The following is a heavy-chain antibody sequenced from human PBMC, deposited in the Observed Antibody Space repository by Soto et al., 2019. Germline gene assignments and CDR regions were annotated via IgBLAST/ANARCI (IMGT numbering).Heavy chain of an antibody. J-gene: IGHJ4*02. D-gene: IGHD3-16*01. CDR2: ISWNSGSI. Sequence: EVQLVDSGGGLVQPGRSLRLSCAASGYTFGDHAMHWVRQAPGKGLEWVSGISWNSGSIGYADSVKGRFTISRDNAKNPLYLQMNGLRAEDPALYYCAKDSGGGVGLFDYWGQGTLVTVSS. CDR1: GYTFGDHA. CDR3: AKDSGGGVGLFDY. V-gene: IGHV3-9*01.